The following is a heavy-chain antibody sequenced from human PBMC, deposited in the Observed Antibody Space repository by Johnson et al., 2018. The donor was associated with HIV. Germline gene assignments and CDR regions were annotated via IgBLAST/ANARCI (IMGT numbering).Heavy chain of an antibody. CDR1: GFTFSSYW. J-gene: IGHJ3*02. CDR3: ARESDILTGYPNAFDI. D-gene: IGHD3-9*01. V-gene: IGHV3-66*01. CDR2: IYSGGST. Sequence: VQLVESGGGLVQPGGSLRLSCAASGFTFSSYWMSWVRQAPGKGLEWVSVIYSGGSTYYADSVKGRFTISRDNSKNTLYLQMNSLRAEDTAVYYCARESDILTGYPNAFDIWGQGTMVTVSS.